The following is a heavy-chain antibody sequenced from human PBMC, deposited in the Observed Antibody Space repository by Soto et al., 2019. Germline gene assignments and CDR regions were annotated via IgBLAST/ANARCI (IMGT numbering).Heavy chain of an antibody. D-gene: IGHD6-6*01. CDR1: GGSISSGGYY. CDR3: ASWGDSSSNDPARNYYGMDI. CDR2: IYYSGST. V-gene: IGHV4-31*03. J-gene: IGHJ6*02. Sequence: PSETLSLTCTVSGGSISSGGYYWSWIRQHPGKGLEWIGYIYYSGSTYYNPSLKSRVTISVDTSKNQFSLKLSSVTAADTAVYYCASWGDSSSNDPARNYYGMDIWGQGTTVTVSS.